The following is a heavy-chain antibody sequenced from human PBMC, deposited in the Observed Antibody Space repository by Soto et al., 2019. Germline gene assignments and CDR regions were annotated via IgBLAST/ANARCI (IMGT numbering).Heavy chain of an antibody. V-gene: IGHV3-33*01. D-gene: IGHD2-15*01. J-gene: IGHJ4*02. Sequence: ESGGGVVQPGRSLRLSCAASGFTFSSYGMHWVRQAPGKGLEWVADIWYDGSNKYYADSVKGRFTISRDNSKNTLYLQMNSLRAEDTAVYYCARDPVYCSGGSCYSGAIDYWGQGTLVTVSS. CDR1: GFTFSSYG. CDR3: ARDPVYCSGGSCYSGAIDY. CDR2: IWYDGSNK.